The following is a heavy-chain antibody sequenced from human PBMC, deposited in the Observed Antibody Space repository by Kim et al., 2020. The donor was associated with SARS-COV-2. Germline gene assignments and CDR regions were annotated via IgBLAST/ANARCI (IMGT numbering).Heavy chain of an antibody. V-gene: IGHV3-30-3*01. CDR3: ARDGWRRGPVAVAGTRGYFGY. D-gene: IGHD6-19*01. CDR1: GFTFSSYA. Sequence: GGSLRLSCAASGFTFSSYAMHWVRQAPGKGLEWVAVISYDGSNKYYADSVKGRFTISRDNSKNTLYLQMNSLRAEDTAVYYCARDGWRRGPVAVAGTRGYFGYWGQGTLVTVSS. CDR2: ISYDGSNK. J-gene: IGHJ4*02.